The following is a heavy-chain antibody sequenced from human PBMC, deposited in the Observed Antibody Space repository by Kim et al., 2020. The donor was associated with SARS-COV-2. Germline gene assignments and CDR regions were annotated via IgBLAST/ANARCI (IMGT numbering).Heavy chain of an antibody. J-gene: IGHJ4*02. CDR3: TRGEAAAGES. D-gene: IGHD6-13*01. Sequence: GGSLRLSCAVSGFSVATNYMTWVRQAPGKGLECVSVLHRDDHTFYADSVRGRFTISRDTSKNTRYLQMNTLRAEDTAVYFCTRGEAAAGESWGQGTLVTV. CDR1: GFSVATNY. CDR2: LHRDDHT. V-gene: IGHV3-66*01.